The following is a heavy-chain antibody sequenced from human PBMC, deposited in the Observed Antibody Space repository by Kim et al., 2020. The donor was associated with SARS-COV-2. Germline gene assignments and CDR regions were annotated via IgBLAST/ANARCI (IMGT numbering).Heavy chain of an antibody. J-gene: IGHJ6*02. D-gene: IGHD3-22*01. CDR2: INHSGST. V-gene: IGHV4-34*01. CDR1: GGSFSGYY. Sequence: SETLSLTCAVYGGSFSGYYWSWIRQPPGKGLEWIGEINHSGSTNYNPSLKSRVTISVDTSKNQFSLKLSSVTAADTAVYYCARLLDSSGYYYYYGMDVWGQGTTVTVSS. CDR3: ARLLDSSGYYYYYGMDV.